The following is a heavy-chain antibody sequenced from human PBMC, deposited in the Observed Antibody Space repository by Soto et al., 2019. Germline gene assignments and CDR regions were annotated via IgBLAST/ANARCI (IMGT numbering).Heavy chain of an antibody. CDR2: ISAYNGNT. V-gene: IGHV1-18*01. Sequence: ASVKVSCKASGYTFTSYGISWVRQAPGQGLEWMGWISAYNGNTNYAQKLQGRVTMTTDTSTSTAYMELRSLRSDDTAVYYCARDLVDTAMVYYLDYWGQGTLGTVSS. D-gene: IGHD5-18*01. CDR3: ARDLVDTAMVYYLDY. J-gene: IGHJ4*02. CDR1: GYTFTSYG.